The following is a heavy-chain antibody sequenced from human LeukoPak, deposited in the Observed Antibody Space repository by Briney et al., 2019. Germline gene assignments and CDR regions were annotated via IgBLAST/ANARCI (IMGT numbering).Heavy chain of an antibody. J-gene: IGHJ5*01. CDR2: INQDGTEK. CDR3: AREGCSGGSCYHNWFDS. Sequence: GGSLRLSCVASGFTFSRHWVSWVRQAPGKGLEWVANINQDGTEKYYVDSLKGRFTISRDNAKTSLYLQMNSLRVEDTAVYYCAREGCSGGSCYHNWFDSWGQGTLVTVYS. D-gene: IGHD2-15*01. V-gene: IGHV3-7*01. CDR1: GFTFSRHW.